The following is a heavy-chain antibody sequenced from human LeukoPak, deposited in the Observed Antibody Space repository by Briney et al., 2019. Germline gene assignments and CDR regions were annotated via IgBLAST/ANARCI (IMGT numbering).Heavy chain of an antibody. CDR1: GFTFSDHY. CDR2: IRNKANSYTT. Sequence: GGSLRLSCAASGFTFSDHYMYWVRQAPGKGLEWVCRIRNKANSYTTQYAASVNGRFTISRDDSKNSLYLHMNSLKTEDTAVYFCARVRLGAPTRVFDYWGQGSLVTVSS. D-gene: IGHD1-26*01. J-gene: IGHJ4*02. V-gene: IGHV3-72*01. CDR3: ARVRLGAPTRVFDY.